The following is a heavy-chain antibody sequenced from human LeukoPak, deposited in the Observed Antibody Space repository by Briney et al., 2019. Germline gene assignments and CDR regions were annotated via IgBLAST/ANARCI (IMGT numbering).Heavy chain of an antibody. V-gene: IGHV4-34*01. Sequence: SSETLSLSCAVYGGSFSGYYWSWIRQPPGKGLEWIREINHNGSTNYNPSLKSRVTISVDTSKNQFSLKLSSVTAADTAVYYCARGRPYYYGSGSYYHFDYWGQGTLVTVSS. D-gene: IGHD3-10*01. CDR2: INHNGST. CDR3: ARGRPYYYGSGSYYHFDY. J-gene: IGHJ4*02. CDR1: GGSFSGYY.